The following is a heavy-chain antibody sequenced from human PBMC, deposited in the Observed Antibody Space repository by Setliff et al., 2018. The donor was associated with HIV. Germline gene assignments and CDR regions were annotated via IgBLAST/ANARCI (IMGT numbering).Heavy chain of an antibody. CDR2: IDSFKGNT. Sequence: PAASVKVSCKTSGYTYTDSRITWVRQAPGQGLEWMGWIDSFKGNTKYAQKFQGRVTMITDTSTNTAYMELKSLRSDDTAVYYCARYRDSSDPGFYYMDVWGKGTTVTVSS. D-gene: IGHD3-22*01. CDR3: ARYRDSSDPGFYYMDV. CDR1: GYTYTDSR. J-gene: IGHJ6*03. V-gene: IGHV1-18*01.